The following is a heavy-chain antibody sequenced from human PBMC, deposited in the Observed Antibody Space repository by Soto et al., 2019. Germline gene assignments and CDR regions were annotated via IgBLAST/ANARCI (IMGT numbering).Heavy chain of an antibody. CDR2: IIPILGIA. V-gene: IGHV1-69*02. J-gene: IGHJ4*02. CDR1: GGTFSTYT. D-gene: IGHD4-17*01. Sequence: QVQLVQSGAEVKKPGSSVKVSCKASGGTFSTYTISWVRQAPGQGLEWMGRIIPILGIANYAQKFQDRVTITADKSTNTADMELSSLRSEDTAVYYCASQHYGGNSLDCWGQGTLVTVSS. CDR3: ASQHYGGNSLDC.